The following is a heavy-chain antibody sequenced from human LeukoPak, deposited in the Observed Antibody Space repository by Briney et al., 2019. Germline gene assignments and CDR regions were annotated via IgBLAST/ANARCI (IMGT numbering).Heavy chain of an antibody. D-gene: IGHD3-22*01. CDR1: GFTFSSYA. CDR3: ASGTNYYDTSAWYFDL. Sequence: GGSLRLSCAASGFTFSSYAMHWVRQAPGKGLEWVSVISFDGGNKYYADSVKGRLTISRDNSKNTLYLQMNSLRAEDTAVYYCASGTNYYDTSAWYFDLWGRGTLVTVSS. V-gene: IGHV3-30-3*01. J-gene: IGHJ2*01. CDR2: ISFDGGNK.